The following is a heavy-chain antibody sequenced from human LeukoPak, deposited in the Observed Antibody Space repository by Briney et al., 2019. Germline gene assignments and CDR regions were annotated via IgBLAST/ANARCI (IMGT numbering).Heavy chain of an antibody. V-gene: IGHV4-59*01. CDR3: ARARGWEPVFDY. D-gene: IGHD4-23*01. CDR2: INYSGST. Sequence: PSETLPLTCTVSGGSISSYYWSWIRQPPGKGLEWIGYINYSGSTNYNPSLKSRVTISVDTSKNQFSLKLSSVTAADTAVYYCARARGWEPVFDYWGQGTLVTVSS. J-gene: IGHJ4*02. CDR1: GGSISSYY.